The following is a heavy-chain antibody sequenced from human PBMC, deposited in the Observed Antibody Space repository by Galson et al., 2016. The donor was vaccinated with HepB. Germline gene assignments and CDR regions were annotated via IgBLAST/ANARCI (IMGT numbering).Heavy chain of an antibody. CDR1: GFIFGNHA. CDR2: ISLDGGKR. J-gene: IGHJ4*02. D-gene: IGHD6-19*01. V-gene: IGHV3-30-3*01. CDR3: VRDRLAVIGSSIFDH. Sequence: SLRLSCAASGFIFGNHAMHWVRQSPAKGLEWVAAISLDGGKRYYADSVRGRFTISRDSSKDTMNLQMNSLRPEDTAMYYCVRDRLAVIGSSIFDHWGQGTLVSVSS.